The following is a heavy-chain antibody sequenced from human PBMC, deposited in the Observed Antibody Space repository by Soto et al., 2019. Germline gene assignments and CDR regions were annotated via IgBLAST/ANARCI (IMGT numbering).Heavy chain of an antibody. D-gene: IGHD3-16*01. CDR1: GGSISSGGYY. J-gene: IGHJ4*02. CDR3: ARGPGIMAKIDY. CDR2: IYYSGST. V-gene: IGHV4-31*03. Sequence: QVQLLESGPGLVKPSQTLSLTCTVSGGSISSGGYYWSWIRQHPGTGLEWIGYIYYSGSTYYNPSLKSRVTISVDTSKNQSSLKLSSVTAADTAVYYCARGPGIMAKIDYWGQGTLVTVSS.